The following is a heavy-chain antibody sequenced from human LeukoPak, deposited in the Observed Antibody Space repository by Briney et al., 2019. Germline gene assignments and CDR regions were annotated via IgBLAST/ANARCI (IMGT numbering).Heavy chain of an antibody. CDR2: FDAEDGET. Sequence: ASVKVSCKVSGYTLTEFSMRWVRQAPGQGLEWMGGFDAEDGETNYAQKLQGRVTMTEDTSTDTAYMELSSLRSEDTAVYYCARDRYGSGILPQYSFDYWGQGTLVTASS. D-gene: IGHD3-10*01. CDR3: ARDRYGSGILPQYSFDY. CDR1: GYTLTEFS. J-gene: IGHJ4*02. V-gene: IGHV1-24*01.